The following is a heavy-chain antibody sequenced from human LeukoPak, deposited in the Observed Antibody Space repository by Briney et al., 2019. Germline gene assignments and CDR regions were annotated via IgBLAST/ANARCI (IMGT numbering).Heavy chain of an antibody. D-gene: IGHD2-2*01. J-gene: IGHJ4*01. CDR2: ISYSGST. Sequence: SETLSLTCTVSGGSITSSPYYWGWIRQPPGKGLEWIVSISYSGSTYYHSSLKRRATISLDTSKNQFSLKLSSVTAADPAIYFCARLSGLCGTTSCEYFFDFWGHGTLVTVSS. V-gene: IGHV4-39*01. CDR1: GGSITSSPYY. CDR3: ARLSGLCGTTSCEYFFDF.